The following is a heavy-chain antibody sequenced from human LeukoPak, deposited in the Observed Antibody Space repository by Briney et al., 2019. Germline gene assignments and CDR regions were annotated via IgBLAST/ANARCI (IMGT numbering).Heavy chain of an antibody. J-gene: IGHJ4*02. CDR1: RFTFSNYG. D-gene: IGHD6-13*01. CDR3: ARVSSSSWYYFDY. V-gene: IGHV3-48*02. CDR2: ISSSSSTI. Sequence: GGSLRLSCAASRFTFSNYGMHWVRQAPGKGLEWVSYISSSSSTIHYADSVKGRFTISRDNAKNSLYLQMNSLRDEDTAVYYCARVSSSSWYYFDYWGQGTLVTVSS.